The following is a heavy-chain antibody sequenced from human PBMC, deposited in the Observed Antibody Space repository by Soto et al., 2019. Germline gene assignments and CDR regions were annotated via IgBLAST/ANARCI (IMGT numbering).Heavy chain of an antibody. J-gene: IGHJ6*02. V-gene: IGHV3-21*01. CDR3: ARDSGIVVPAVYCYGMDV. D-gene: IGHD2-2*01. Sequence: AGGSLRLSCAASGFTFSSYSMNWVRQAPGEGLEWVSSISSSSSYIYYADSVKGRFTISRDNAKNSLYLQMNSLRAEDTAVYYCARDSGIVVPAVYCYGMDVWGQGTTVTVSS. CDR2: ISSSSSYI. CDR1: GFTFSSYS.